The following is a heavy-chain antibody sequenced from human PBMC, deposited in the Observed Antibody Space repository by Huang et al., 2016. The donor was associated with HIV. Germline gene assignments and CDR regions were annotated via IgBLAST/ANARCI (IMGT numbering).Heavy chain of an antibody. CDR2: IIPIWGTA. CDR1: GGTFSSYA. V-gene: IGHV1-69*13. CDR3: ARARGYYDSSVSYYFDY. Sequence: QVQLVQSGAEVKKPGSSVKVSCKASGGTFSSYAISWGRQAPGQGLEWMGGIIPIWGTANYAQKCQGRVTITADESTSTAYMELSSLRSEDTAVYYCARARGYYDSSVSYYFDYWGQGTLVTVSS. D-gene: IGHD3-22*01. J-gene: IGHJ4*02.